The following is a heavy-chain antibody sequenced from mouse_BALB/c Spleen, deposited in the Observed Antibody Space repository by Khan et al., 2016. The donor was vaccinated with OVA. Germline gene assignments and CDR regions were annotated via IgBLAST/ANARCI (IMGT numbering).Heavy chain of an antibody. Sequence: EVELVESGPGLVKPSQSLSLTCTVTGYSITSDYAWNWIRQFPGNKLEWMGYISYSGGTSYLPSLKSRISITRDTSKNQFFLQLNSVTTEDSATXYCARWFAYWGQGTLVTVS. CDR2: ISYSGGT. CDR3: ARWFAY. V-gene: IGHV3-2*02. J-gene: IGHJ3*01. CDR1: GYSITSDYA.